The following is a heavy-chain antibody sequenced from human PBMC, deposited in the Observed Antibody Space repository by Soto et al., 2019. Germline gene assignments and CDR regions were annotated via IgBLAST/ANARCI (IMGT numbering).Heavy chain of an antibody. CDR3: ARYAPMGTMIVVAQDALDI. D-gene: IGHD3-22*01. Sequence: QVQLVQSGAEVKKPGSSVKVSCKASGGTFSSYAISWVRQAPGQGLEWMGGIIPIFGTANYAQKFQGRVTITADESTSTADMELSSLRSEDTAVYYCARYAPMGTMIVVAQDALDIWGQGTMVTVSS. V-gene: IGHV1-69*01. CDR2: IIPIFGTA. J-gene: IGHJ3*02. CDR1: GGTFSSYA.